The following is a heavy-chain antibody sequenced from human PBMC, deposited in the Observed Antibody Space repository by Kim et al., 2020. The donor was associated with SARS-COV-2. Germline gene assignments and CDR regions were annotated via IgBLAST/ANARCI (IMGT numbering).Heavy chain of an antibody. Sequence: PETLSLTCAVYGESFSGYFWSWVRQPPGKGLEWIGEINRSGSTNYNPSLKSRVTISVDTSKNQFSLKLSSVTAADTAVYFCARGKNYYDSSGLYYYAMDVWGQGTTVTVSS. CDR2: INRSGST. CDR1: GESFSGYF. J-gene: IGHJ6*02. D-gene: IGHD3-22*01. V-gene: IGHV4-34*01. CDR3: ARGKNYYDSSGLYYYAMDV.